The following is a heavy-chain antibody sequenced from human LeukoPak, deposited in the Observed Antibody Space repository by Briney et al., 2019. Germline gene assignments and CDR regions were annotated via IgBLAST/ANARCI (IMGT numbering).Heavy chain of an antibody. CDR3: ARGEDLLVWWLPVYFDY. CDR1: GGSLSGYY. CDR2: INHSGST. Sequence: PSETLSLTCAVYGGSLSGYYWSWIRQPPGKGLEWIGEINHSGSTNYNPSLKSRVTISVDTSKNQFSLKLSCVTAADTAVYYCARGEDLLVWWLPVYFDYWGQGTLVTVSS. J-gene: IGHJ4*02. D-gene: IGHD5-12*01. V-gene: IGHV4-34*01.